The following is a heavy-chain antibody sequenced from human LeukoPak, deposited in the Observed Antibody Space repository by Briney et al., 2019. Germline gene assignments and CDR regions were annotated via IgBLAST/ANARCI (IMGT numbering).Heavy chain of an antibody. CDR3: ARVRSAGYEYYYGMDV. V-gene: IGHV4-59*01. CDR1: GGSISNYY. J-gene: IGHJ6*02. Sequence: SETLSLTCTVSGGSISNYYWSWIRQPPGKGLEWIGYIYYSGITNYNPSLTSRVTISLDTPQNQFSLKLSSVTAADTAVYYCARVRSAGYEYYYGMDVWGQGTTVTVSS. CDR2: IYYSGIT. D-gene: IGHD5-18*01.